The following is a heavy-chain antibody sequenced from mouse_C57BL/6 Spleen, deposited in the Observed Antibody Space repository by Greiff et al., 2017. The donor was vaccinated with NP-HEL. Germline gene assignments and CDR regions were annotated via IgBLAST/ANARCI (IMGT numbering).Heavy chain of an antibody. CDR3: TSDYYGSSWFAY. CDR1: GYTFTDYE. CDR2: IDPETGGT. V-gene: IGHV1-15*01. D-gene: IGHD1-1*01. J-gene: IGHJ3*01. Sequence: VKLQESGAELVRPGASVTLSCKASGYTFTDYEMHWVKQTPVHGLEWIGAIDPETGGTAYNQKFKGKAILTADKSSSTAYMELRSLTSEDSAVYYCTSDYYGSSWFAYWGQGTLVTVSA.